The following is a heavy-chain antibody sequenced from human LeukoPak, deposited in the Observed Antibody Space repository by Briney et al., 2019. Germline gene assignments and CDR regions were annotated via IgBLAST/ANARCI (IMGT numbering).Heavy chain of an antibody. CDR2: IYYSGRT. CDR1: RGSIRGYY. Sequence: SEALSLTCTVSRGSIRGYYWSWIRQPPGKGLEWVGHIYYSGRTSYNPSLRSRVTISVDTSNNQFSLKVNSVTAADTAVYYCARDQDGRFDPWGQGTLVTVSS. CDR3: ARDQDGRFDP. V-gene: IGHV4-59*01. J-gene: IGHJ5*02.